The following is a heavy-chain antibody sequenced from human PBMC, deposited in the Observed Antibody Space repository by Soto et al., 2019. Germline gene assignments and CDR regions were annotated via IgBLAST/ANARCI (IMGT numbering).Heavy chain of an antibody. CDR2: ISSSRSYI. D-gene: IGHD6-13*01. J-gene: IGHJ4*02. V-gene: IGHV3-21*01. Sequence: PGGSLRLSCAASGFTFSSYSMNWVRQAPGKGLEWVSSISSSRSYIYYADSVKGRFTISRDNAKNSLYLQMNSLRAEDTAVYYCASEYSSSWSYFDYWGPGTLVTVSS. CDR1: GFTFSSYS. CDR3: ASEYSSSWSYFDY.